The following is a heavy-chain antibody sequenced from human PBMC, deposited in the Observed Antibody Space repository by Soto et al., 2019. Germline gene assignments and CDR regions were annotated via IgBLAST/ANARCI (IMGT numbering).Heavy chain of an antibody. Sequence: QVQLVESGGGVVQPGRSLRLSCAASGFTFSSYAMHWVRQVPGKGLEWVAVISYDGSNKYYADSVKGRFTISRDNSKNTLYLQMNSLRAEDTAVYYCARSAGVYYYGSGTLDYWGQGTLVTVSS. V-gene: IGHV3-30-3*01. CDR1: GFTFSSYA. CDR2: ISYDGSNK. CDR3: ARSAGVYYYGSGTLDY. D-gene: IGHD3-10*01. J-gene: IGHJ4*02.